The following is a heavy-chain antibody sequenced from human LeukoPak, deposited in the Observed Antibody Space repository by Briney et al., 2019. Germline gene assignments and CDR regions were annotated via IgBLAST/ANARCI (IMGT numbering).Heavy chain of an antibody. V-gene: IGHV3-21*01. CDR2: ISSSSSYI. J-gene: IGHJ4*02. CDR3: ARAPHDYGDYGDY. CDR1: GFTFSSYG. Sequence: PGGSLRLSCGASGFTFSSYGMHWVRQAPGKGLEWVSSISSSSSYIYYADSVKGRFTISRDNAKNSLYLQMNSLRAEDTAVYYCARAPHDYGDYGDYWGQGTLVTVSS. D-gene: IGHD4-17*01.